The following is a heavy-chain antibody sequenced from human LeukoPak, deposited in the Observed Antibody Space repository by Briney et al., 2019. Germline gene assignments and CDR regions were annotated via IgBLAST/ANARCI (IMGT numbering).Heavy chain of an antibody. CDR3: ARVRCTGGSCFGYLVFDN. CDR1: GFSFRSYW. CDR2: IKQDGSET. D-gene: IGHD2-15*01. Sequence: GGSLRLSCAASGFSFRSYWMGWVRQAPGMGLEWVAHIKQDGSETYYVDSVKGRFTISRDNALYLEMNSPRVEDTAVYYCARVRCTGGSCFGYLVFDNWGQGTLVTVSS. V-gene: IGHV3-7*01. J-gene: IGHJ4*02.